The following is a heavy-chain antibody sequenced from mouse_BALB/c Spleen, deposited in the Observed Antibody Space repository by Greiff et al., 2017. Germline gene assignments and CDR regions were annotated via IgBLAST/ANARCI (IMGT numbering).Heavy chain of an antibody. V-gene: IGHV7-3*02. CDR1: GFTFTDYY. J-gene: IGHJ4*01. D-gene: IGHD2-10*02. CDR2: IRNKANGYTT. Sequence: EVHLVESGGGLVQPGGSLRLSCATSGFTFTDYYMSWVRQPPGKALEWLGFIRNKANGYTTEYSASVKGRFTISRDNSQSILYLQMNTLRAEDSATYYCARDIGYADYYAMDYWGQGTSVTVSS. CDR3: ARDIGYADYYAMDY.